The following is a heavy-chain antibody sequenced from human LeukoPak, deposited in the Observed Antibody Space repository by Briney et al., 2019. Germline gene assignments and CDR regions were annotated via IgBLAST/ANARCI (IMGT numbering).Heavy chain of an antibody. CDR3: ARDTYYFGSGSQLDY. Sequence: PSETLSLTCAVYGGSLSGYYWSWIRQPPGKGLEWIGEINHSGSTNYNPSLKSRVTISVDTSKNQFSLKLSSVTAADTAVYFCARDTYYFGSGSQLDYWGQGTLVTVSS. V-gene: IGHV4-34*01. CDR1: GGSLSGYY. J-gene: IGHJ4*02. D-gene: IGHD3-10*01. CDR2: INHSGST.